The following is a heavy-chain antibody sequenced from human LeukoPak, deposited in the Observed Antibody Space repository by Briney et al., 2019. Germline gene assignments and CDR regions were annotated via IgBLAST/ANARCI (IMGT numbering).Heavy chain of an antibody. J-gene: IGHJ4*02. V-gene: IGHV4-34*01. CDR1: GESFSGYY. CDR2: INHSGSI. D-gene: IGHD2-2*01. CDR3: ARGSIVVVPAAYI. Sequence: SETLSLTCAVYGESFSGYYWSWIRQPPGKGLEWIGEINHSGSINYNPSLKSRVTISVDTSKDQFSLKLSSVTAADTAMYYCARGSIVVVPAAYIWGQGTLVTVSS.